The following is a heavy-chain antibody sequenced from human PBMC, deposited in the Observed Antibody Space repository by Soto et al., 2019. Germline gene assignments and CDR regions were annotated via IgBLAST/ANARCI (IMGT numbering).Heavy chain of an antibody. Sequence: GWSLRLSCSASGFPVNTFAMHWVRQTPGKGLEFVSAISSNGGNTYYADCVKGRFAISRDNSKNTLYLQMYSLRPEDTALYYCVKEGYMRSDWYGQFDCWGQGTLVTASS. J-gene: IGHJ4*02. D-gene: IGHD6-19*01. V-gene: IGHV3-64D*06. CDR1: GFPVNTFA. CDR2: ISSNGGNT. CDR3: VKEGYMRSDWYGQFDC.